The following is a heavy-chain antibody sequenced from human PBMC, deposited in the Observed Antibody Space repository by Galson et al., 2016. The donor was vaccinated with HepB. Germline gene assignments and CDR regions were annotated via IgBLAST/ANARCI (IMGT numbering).Heavy chain of an antibody. CDR2: INTGNGNT. CDR3: ARDLLLWVDDPSL. D-gene: IGHD3-10*01. CDR1: GYTFTSHG. Sequence: SVKVSCKASGYTFTSHGIHWVRQAPGQGLEWMGWINTGNGNTKYAQKFQDRVSISRDTSASTAHMELSSLGSEDTALYFCARDLLLWVDDPSLWGQRTLVTVSS. V-gene: IGHV1-3*04. J-gene: IGHJ4*02.